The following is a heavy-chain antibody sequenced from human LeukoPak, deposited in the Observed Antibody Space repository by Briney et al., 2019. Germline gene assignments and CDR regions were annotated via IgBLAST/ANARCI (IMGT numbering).Heavy chain of an antibody. CDR3: ARDLAPHYYDSSGYWGY. J-gene: IGHJ4*02. V-gene: IGHV1-18*01. CDR2: ISAYNGNT. Sequence: VASVKVSCKASGGTFSSYAISWVRQAPGQGLEWMGWISAYNGNTHYAQKLQGRVTMTTDTSTSTVYMELRSLRSDDTAVYYCARDLAPHYYDSSGYWGYWGQGTLVTVSS. CDR1: GGTFSSYA. D-gene: IGHD3-22*01.